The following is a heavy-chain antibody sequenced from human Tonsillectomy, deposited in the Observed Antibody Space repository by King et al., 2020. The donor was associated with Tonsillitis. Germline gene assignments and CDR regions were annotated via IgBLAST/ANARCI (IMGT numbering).Heavy chain of an antibody. CDR3: ARLNSSRNYYYYYMDV. CDR2: IYYSGST. Sequence: QLQESGPGLVKPSETLSLTCTVSGGSISSYYWSWIRQPPGKGLEWIGYIYYSGSTNYNPSLKSRVTISVDTSKNPFSLKLSSVTAADTAVYYCARLNSSRNYYYYYMDVWGKGTTVTVSS. J-gene: IGHJ6*03. CDR1: GGSISSYY. V-gene: IGHV4-59*08. D-gene: IGHD6-13*01.